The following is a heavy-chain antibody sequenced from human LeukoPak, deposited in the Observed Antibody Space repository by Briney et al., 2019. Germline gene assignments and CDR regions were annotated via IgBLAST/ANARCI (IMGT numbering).Heavy chain of an antibody. CDR3: ERVWARYDYSNYVGGSLDY. J-gene: IGHJ4*02. CDR1: GGSISSSSYY. V-gene: IGHV4-39*01. Sequence: PSETLSLTCTVSGGSISSSSYYWGWIRQPPGKGLEWIGSIYYSGSTYYNPALKSRVTISVDTSKNQFSLKLSSVTAADTAVYYCERVWARYDYSNYVGGSLDYWGQGTLVTVSS. CDR2: IYYSGST. D-gene: IGHD4-11*01.